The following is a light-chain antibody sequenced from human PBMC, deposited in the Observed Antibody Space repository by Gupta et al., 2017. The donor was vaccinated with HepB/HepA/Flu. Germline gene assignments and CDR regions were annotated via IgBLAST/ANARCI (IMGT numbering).Light chain of an antibody. CDR1: SSNIGNNY. J-gene: IGLJ3*02. CDR3: EAWDSSLSAWV. CDR2: ENN. Sequence: QSVLTQPPSVSAAPGQKVTISCSGSSSNIGNNYVSWYQQLPGTAPKFLIYENNKRPSGIPDRVSGAKSGTSATLGIIGLQTGDEADYYCEAWDSSLSAWVFGGGTRLTVL. V-gene: IGLV1-51*02.